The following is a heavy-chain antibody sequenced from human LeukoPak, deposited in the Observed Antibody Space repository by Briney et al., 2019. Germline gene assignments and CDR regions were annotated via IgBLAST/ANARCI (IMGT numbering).Heavy chain of an antibody. D-gene: IGHD3-22*01. J-gene: IGHJ3*02. V-gene: IGHV4-39*02. CDR1: GGSINSSSDY. CDR2: IYYRGST. CDR3: ARPLTGYHDSSGYYCDAFDI. Sequence: SETLSLTCTVSGGSINSSSDYWGWIRQPPGKGLEWIGTIYYRGSTHYNPSLKSRVAISVDTSKNHFSLKLSSVTAADTALYYCARPLTGYHDSSGYYCDAFDIWGQGTMVTVSS.